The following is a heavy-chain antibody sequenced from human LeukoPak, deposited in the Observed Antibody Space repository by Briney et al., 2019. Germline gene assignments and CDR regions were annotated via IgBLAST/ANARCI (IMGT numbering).Heavy chain of an antibody. D-gene: IGHD5/OR15-5a*01. CDR2: INPSGGST. J-gene: IGHJ4*02. CDR1: GYTFTSYY. V-gene: IGHV1-46*01. Sequence: GASVTVSCTASGYTFTSYYMHWVRQAPGQGLEWMGIINPSGGSTSYAQKFQGRVTMTRDTSTSTVYMELSSLRSEDRAVYYCARGVSQTKIDYWGQGTLVTVSS. CDR3: ARGVSQTKIDY.